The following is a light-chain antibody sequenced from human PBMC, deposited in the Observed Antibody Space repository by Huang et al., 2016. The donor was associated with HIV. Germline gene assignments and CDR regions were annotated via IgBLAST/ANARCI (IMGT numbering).Light chain of an antibody. CDR1: QGISVS. CDR3: QQHYSSRYT. J-gene: IGKJ2*01. V-gene: IGKV1-NL1*01. CDR2: DAS. Sequence: DIQMTQFPSSLSASVGDRVSITCRASQGISVSLSWYQQKPGEPPKLLVHDASRLKSGVPSRFSGSGSGTDFTLTISSLQPEDFATYYCQQHYSSRYTFGQGTKLEIQ.